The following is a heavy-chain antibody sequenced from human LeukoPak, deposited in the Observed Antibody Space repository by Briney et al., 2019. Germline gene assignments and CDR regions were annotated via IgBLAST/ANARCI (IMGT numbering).Heavy chain of an antibody. V-gene: IGHV3-53*01. CDR3: ARDSYYYDSSGYDDAFDI. CDR2: IYSGGST. D-gene: IGHD3-22*01. Sequence: QPGGSLRLSCAASGFTVSSIYMSWLRQAPGKGLEWVSVIYSGGSTYYADSVKGRFTISRDNSKNTLYLQMNSLRAEDTAVYYCARDSYYYDSSGYDDAFDIWGQGTMVTVSS. J-gene: IGHJ3*02. CDR1: GFTVSSIY.